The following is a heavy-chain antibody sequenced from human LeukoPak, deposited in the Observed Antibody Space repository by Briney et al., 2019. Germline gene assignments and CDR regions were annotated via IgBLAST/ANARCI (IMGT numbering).Heavy chain of an antibody. D-gene: IGHD3-10*01. CDR3: AKEYDSGGYGANFDY. J-gene: IGHJ4*02. Sequence: GGSLRLSCTASKFTFSNYGMQWVRQAPGKGLEWVAVVSSDGGTKYYADSVKGRFTISRDNSRNTMYLQINSLRAEDTAVYYCAKEYDSGGYGANFDYWGQGTLVTVSS. V-gene: IGHV3-30*18. CDR2: VSSDGGTK. CDR1: KFTFSNYG.